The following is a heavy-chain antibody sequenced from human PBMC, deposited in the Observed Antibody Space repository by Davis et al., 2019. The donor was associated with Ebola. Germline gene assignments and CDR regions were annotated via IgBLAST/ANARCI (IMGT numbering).Heavy chain of an antibody. D-gene: IGHD2-2*01. J-gene: IGHJ6*02. CDR3: ARGGGVKLRAAMLRLGYYYGMDV. CDR1: GGSISSHY. V-gene: IGHV4-4*08. CDR2: IYTSGST. Sequence: PSETLSLTCTVSGGSISSHYWSWIRQPPGKGLEWIGYIYTSGSTNYNPSLKSRVTISVDPSKNQFSLKLSSVTAADTAVYYCARGGGVKLRAAMLRLGYYYGMDVWGQGTTVTVSS.